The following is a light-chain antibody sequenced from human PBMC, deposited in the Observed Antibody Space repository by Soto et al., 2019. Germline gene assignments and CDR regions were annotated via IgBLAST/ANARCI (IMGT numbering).Light chain of an antibody. CDR1: QDIKTY. J-gene: IGKJ2*01. V-gene: IGKV1-39*01. CDR2: AAY. Sequence: IQLTQSPSSLSASVGDNVTITCRASQDIKTYLAWYQQRPGKAPKLLIYAAYSLPSGVPSRFSGSGSGTNFTLTISSLQPEDFATYYCQQSYRTPHTFGQGTKLETK. CDR3: QQSYRTPHT.